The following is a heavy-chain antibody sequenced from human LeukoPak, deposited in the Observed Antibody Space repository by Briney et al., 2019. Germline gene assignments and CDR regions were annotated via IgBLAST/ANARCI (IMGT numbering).Heavy chain of an antibody. Sequence: PGGSLRLSCAGSGFTFSSYALSWVRQAPGKGLEWVSSLSGSGGNTNYADFVKGRFTISRDNSKNTLYLQMSSLRAEDTAVYYCAKVGGEVVITDIDYWGQGTLVTVSS. D-gene: IGHD3-22*01. J-gene: IGHJ4*02. V-gene: IGHV3-23*01. CDR3: AKVGGEVVITDIDY. CDR1: GFTFSSYA. CDR2: LSGSGGNT.